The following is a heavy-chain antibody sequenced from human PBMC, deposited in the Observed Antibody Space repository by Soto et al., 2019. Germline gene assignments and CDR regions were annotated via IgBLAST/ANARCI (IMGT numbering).Heavy chain of an antibody. D-gene: IGHD3-10*01. J-gene: IGHJ6*02. Sequence: ASAKVSCRVSGYTLTELSMHWVRQAPGKGLEWMGGFDPEDGETIYAQKFQGRVTMTEDTSTDTAYMELSSLRSEDTAVYYFATGDTMVRGVIIPYGMDVWGQGTTVTVSS. CDR3: ATGDTMVRGVIIPYGMDV. CDR2: FDPEDGET. CDR1: GYTLTELS. V-gene: IGHV1-24*01.